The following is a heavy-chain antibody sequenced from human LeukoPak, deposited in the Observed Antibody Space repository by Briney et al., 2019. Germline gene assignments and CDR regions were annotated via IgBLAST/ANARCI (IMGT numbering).Heavy chain of an antibody. V-gene: IGHV4-39*01. CDR2: IYYSGST. CDR3: ARRLTEYCTKGVCYWFDY. Sequence: SETLSLTCTVSGGSISSSSYYWGWIRQPPGKGLEWFGSIYYSGSTFYNPSLKSRVTISVDTSKNQFSLKLRSVTAADTAVYYCARRLTEYCTKGVCYWFDYWGRGTLVTVS. J-gene: IGHJ4*02. D-gene: IGHD2-8*01. CDR1: GGSISSSSYY.